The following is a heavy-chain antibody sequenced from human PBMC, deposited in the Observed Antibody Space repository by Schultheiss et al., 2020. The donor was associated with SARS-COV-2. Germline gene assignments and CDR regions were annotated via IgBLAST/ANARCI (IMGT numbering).Heavy chain of an antibody. Sequence: GGSLRLSCAASGFTFSGSAMHWVRQASGKGLEWVGRIRSKANSYATAYAAAVKGRFTISRDNARKSLYLQMNSLRAEDTAVYYCAREIKEGYYYDSSGYSDYWGQGTLVTVSS. CDR1: GFTFSGSA. J-gene: IGHJ4*02. CDR2: IRSKANSYAT. V-gene: IGHV3-73*01. D-gene: IGHD3-22*01. CDR3: AREIKEGYYYDSSGYSDY.